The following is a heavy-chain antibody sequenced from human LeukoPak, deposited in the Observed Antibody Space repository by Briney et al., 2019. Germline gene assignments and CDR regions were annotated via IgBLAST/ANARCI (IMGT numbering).Heavy chain of an antibody. V-gene: IGHV3-30-3*01. J-gene: IGHJ6*02. CDR1: GFTYTTYA. Sequence: GGSLRLSCAASGFTYTTYAMHWVRQAPGKGLEWVAAISYDGTTEYYADSEKGRFTIARDNSKNMLYLQMKSLRTEDTALYYCARYEMMYATTFHYHGMDVWGQGTTVTVSS. CDR2: ISYDGTTE. CDR3: ARYEMMYATTFHYHGMDV. D-gene: IGHD2-8*01.